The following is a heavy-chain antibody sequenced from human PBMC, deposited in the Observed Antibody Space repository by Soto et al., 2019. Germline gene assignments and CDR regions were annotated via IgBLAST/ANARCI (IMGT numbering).Heavy chain of an antibody. CDR2: INLSGST. V-gene: IGHV4-34*01. CDR3: ARGFPVYSYHSYLDV. J-gene: IGHJ6*03. CDR1: RGSFSGYS. D-gene: IGHD2-15*01. Sequence: SETLSLTCAVFRGSFSGYSWNWIRKPPGKGLEWIGEINLSGSTNYNPSLKTRVTISVDTSENQFSLKLSSVAAADTAVYYCARGFPVYSYHSYLDVWGKGTTVTVS.